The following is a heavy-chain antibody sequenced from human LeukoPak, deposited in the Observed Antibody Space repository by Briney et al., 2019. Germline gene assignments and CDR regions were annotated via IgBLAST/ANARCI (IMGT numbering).Heavy chain of an antibody. Sequence: SETLSLTCAVYGGSFSGHYWSWIRQPPGKGLEWIGEINHSGSTNYNPSLKSRVTISVDTSKNQFSLKLSSVTAADTAVYYCARLAVRGSSWFDPWGQGTLVTVSS. J-gene: IGHJ5*02. V-gene: IGHV4-34*01. CDR1: GGSFSGHY. D-gene: IGHD6-19*01. CDR2: INHSGST. CDR3: ARLAVRGSSWFDP.